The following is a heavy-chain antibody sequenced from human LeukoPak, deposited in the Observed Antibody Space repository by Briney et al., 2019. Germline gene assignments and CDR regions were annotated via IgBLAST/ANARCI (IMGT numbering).Heavy chain of an antibody. CDR1: GVSITSDTYC. Sequence: SQTLSLTCAVSGVSITSDTYCWSWIWQPPGKGLEWIGYILHSGSTYYNPSLKSRVTISIDTSKSQFSLKLSSVTAADTAVYYCARTRDFWSGYFDYWGQGTLVTVSS. V-gene: IGHV4-30-2*01. CDR3: ARTRDFWSGYFDY. D-gene: IGHD3-3*01. CDR2: ILHSGST. J-gene: IGHJ4*02.